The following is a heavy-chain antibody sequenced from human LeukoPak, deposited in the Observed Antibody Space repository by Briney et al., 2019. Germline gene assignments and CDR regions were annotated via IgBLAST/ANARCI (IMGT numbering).Heavy chain of an antibody. CDR3: ARRPVYYYGSGSYGWFDP. CDR1: GGSFSGYY. D-gene: IGHD3-10*01. CDR2: INHSGST. Sequence: SETLSLTCAVYGGSFSGYYWSWIRQPPGKGLEWIGEINHSGSTNYNPSLKSRVTISVDTSKNQFSLKLSSVTAADTAVYYCARRPVYYYGSGSYGWFDPWGQGTLVTVSS. J-gene: IGHJ5*02. V-gene: IGHV4-34*01.